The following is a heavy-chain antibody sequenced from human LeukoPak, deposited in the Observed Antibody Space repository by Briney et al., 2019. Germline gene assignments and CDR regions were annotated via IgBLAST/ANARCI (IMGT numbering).Heavy chain of an antibody. CDR3: ARFSSTGSDYYGSGSYKRPTDY. Sequence: ASVKVSCKASGYTFTGYYMHWVRQAPGQGLEWMGWINPNSGGTNYAQKFQGRFTMTRDTSISTAYMELSRLRSDDTAVSYCARFSSTGSDYYGSGSYKRPTDYWGWGTLVTVSS. CDR2: INPNSGGT. D-gene: IGHD3-10*01. J-gene: IGHJ4*02. V-gene: IGHV1-2*02. CDR1: GYTFTGYY.